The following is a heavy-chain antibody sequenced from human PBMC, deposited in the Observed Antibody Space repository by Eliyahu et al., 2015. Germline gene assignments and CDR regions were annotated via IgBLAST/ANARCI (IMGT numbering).Heavy chain of an antibody. CDR3: AKDLSYYDYVWGTYRPSALRY. D-gene: IGHD3-16*02. V-gene: IGHV3-23*01. CDR2: ISGSGGST. J-gene: IGHJ4*02. Sequence: EVQLLESGGGLVQPGGSLRLSCVVSGLTFXXYAMSWVRQAPGKGLEWVSGISGSGGSTHYADSVKGRFAISRDNSKSTMYLQMNSLRAEDTAVYYCAKDLSYYDYVWGTYRPSALRYWGQGALVTVSS. CDR1: GLTFXXYA.